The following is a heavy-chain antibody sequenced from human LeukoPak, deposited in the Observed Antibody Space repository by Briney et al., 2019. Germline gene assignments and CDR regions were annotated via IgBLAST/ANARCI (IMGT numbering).Heavy chain of an antibody. CDR3: AKDGVVGAILYYFNS. D-gene: IGHD1-26*01. J-gene: IGHJ4*02. CDR1: GFTFSSYA. V-gene: IGHV3-64*01. Sequence: GGSLRLSCAASGFTFSSYAMHWVCQAPGKGLEFVSTISSNGGSTYYANSVKGRFTISRDNSKNTLYLQMGSLRAEDMAVYYCAKDGVVGAILYYFNSWGQGTLVTVSS. CDR2: ISSNGGST.